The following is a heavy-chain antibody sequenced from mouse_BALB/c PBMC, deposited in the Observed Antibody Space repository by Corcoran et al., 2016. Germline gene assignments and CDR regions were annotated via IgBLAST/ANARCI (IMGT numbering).Heavy chain of an antibody. CDR1: GYTFTEYT. V-gene: IGHV1-18*01. CDR3: AREGYITTVKEAYYFDY. Sequence: EVQLQQSGPELVKPGASVKISCKTSGYTFTEYTMHWVKQSHGKSLEWIGGINPNNGGTSYNQKFKGKATLTVVKSSSTAYMELRSLTSEDSTVYYCAREGYITTVKEAYYFDYWGQGTTLTVSS. D-gene: IGHD1-1*01. CDR2: INPNNGGT. J-gene: IGHJ2*01.